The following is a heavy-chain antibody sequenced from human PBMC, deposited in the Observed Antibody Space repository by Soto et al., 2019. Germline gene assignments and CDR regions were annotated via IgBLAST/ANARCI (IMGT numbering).Heavy chain of an antibody. J-gene: IGHJ4*02. D-gene: IGHD2-21*01. CDR2: IHYTGIA. CDR3: ARDWGGGTSFDH. CDR1: VDSISTYY. V-gene: IGHV4-59*01. Sequence: SESLYLTCTVSVDSISTYYWSWIRQPPGKGLEWIGYIHYTGIANYSPSLKSRVTISVDTSKNQFSLKLRSVTAADTAVYYCARDWGGGTSFDHWGQGTLVTVSS.